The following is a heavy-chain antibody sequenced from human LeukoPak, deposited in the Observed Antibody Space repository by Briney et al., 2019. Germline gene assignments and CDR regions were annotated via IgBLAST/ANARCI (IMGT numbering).Heavy chain of an antibody. Sequence: GESLRISCKGSGYSFTSYWINWVRQMPGKGPEWMGKIDPSDSYTNYSPSFQGHVTISADKSISTAYLQWSSLKASDTAMYYCASINDYGDPSGGYWGQGTLVTVSS. CDR2: IDPSDSYT. V-gene: IGHV5-10-1*01. J-gene: IGHJ4*02. CDR3: ASINDYGDPSGGY. CDR1: GYSFTSYW. D-gene: IGHD4-17*01.